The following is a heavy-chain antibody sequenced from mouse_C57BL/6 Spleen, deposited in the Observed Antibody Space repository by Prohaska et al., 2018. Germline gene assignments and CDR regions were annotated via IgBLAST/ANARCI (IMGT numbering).Heavy chain of an antibody. CDR2: IYPGSGST. CDR3: ARSLRGYAMDY. Sequence: QVQLQQPGAELVKPGASVKMSCKASGYTFTSYWITWVKQRPGQGLEWIGDIYPGSGSTNYNEKFKTKATLTVDTSSSTAYMQLSSLTSEDSAVYYCARSLRGYAMDYWGQGTSVTVSS. J-gene: IGHJ4*01. V-gene: IGHV1-55*01. CDR1: GYTFTSYW.